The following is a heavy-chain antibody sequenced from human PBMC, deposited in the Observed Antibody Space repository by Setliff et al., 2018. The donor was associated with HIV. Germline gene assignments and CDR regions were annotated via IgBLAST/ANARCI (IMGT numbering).Heavy chain of an antibody. V-gene: IGHV4-39*07. Sequence: SETLSLTCSVSGGSISSSSYYWGWIRQPPGKGLEWIGSIYYSGSIYYNPSLKSRVTTSVDTSKNQFSLKLSSVTAADTAVYYCATRYCSSTSCYAYDAFDIWGQGTMVTVSS. D-gene: IGHD2-2*01. CDR2: IYYSGSI. CDR1: GGSISSSSYY. CDR3: ATRYCSSTSCYAYDAFDI. J-gene: IGHJ3*02.